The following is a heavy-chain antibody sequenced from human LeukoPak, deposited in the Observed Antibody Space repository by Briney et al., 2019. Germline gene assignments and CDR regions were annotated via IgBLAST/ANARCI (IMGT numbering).Heavy chain of an antibody. CDR1: GGSISRYY. J-gene: IGHJ4*02. V-gene: IGHV4-59*01. D-gene: IGHD6-19*01. CDR3: ARKGIAVDH. CDR2: IYYSGST. Sequence: SETLSLTCTVSGGSISRYYWSWIRQPPGKGLEWIGYIYYSGSTNYNPSLKSRVTISVDTSKNQFSLKLSSVTAADTAVYYCARKGIAVDHWGQGTLVTVSS.